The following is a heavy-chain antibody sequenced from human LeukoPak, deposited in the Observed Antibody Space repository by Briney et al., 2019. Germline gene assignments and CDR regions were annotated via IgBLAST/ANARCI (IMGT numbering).Heavy chain of an antibody. D-gene: IGHD6-13*01. Sequence: SETLSLTCTVSGGSISSYYWSWVRQPPGKGLEWIWDIYYSGSTNYNPSLKSRVTISVDTSKNQFSLKLSSVTAADTAVYYCARDPGYSSGWYDYWGQGTLVTVSS. CDR3: ARDPGYSSGWYDY. V-gene: IGHV4-59*01. CDR2: IYYSGST. CDR1: GGSISSYY. J-gene: IGHJ4*02.